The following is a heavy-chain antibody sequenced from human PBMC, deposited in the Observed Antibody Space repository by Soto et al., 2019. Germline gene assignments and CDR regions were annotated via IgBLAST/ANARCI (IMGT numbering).Heavy chain of an antibody. D-gene: IGHD1-20*01. J-gene: IGHJ4*02. V-gene: IGHV3-30*18. Sequence: ESGGGVVQPGRSLRLSCAASGFTFSSYGMHWVRQAPGKGLEWVAVISYDGSNKYYADSVKGRFTISRDNSKNTLYLQMNSLRAEDTAVYYCAKDGSITGTIRGFDYWGQGTLVTVSS. CDR1: GFTFSSYG. CDR2: ISYDGSNK. CDR3: AKDGSITGTIRGFDY.